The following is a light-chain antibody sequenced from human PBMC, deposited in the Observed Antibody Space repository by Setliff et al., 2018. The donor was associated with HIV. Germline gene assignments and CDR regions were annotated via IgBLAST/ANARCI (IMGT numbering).Light chain of an antibody. CDR3: CSNTGSNTYV. CDR1: SGDVGRYNL. Sequence: QSALTQPPSASGSPGQSITISCTGTSGDVGRYNLVSWYQQQPGKPPKLMIYQASKRPSGVSNRFSGSKSGNTASLTISGLQAEDEADYYCCSNTGSNTYVFGTGTKVTV. CDR2: QAS. J-gene: IGLJ1*01. V-gene: IGLV2-23*01.